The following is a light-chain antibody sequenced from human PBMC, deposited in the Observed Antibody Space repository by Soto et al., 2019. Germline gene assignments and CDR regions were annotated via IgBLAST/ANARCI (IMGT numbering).Light chain of an antibody. CDR3: QQRGNWPRT. J-gene: IGKJ1*01. CDR1: QSVSSD. Sequence: EIVLTQSPATLSLSPGERATLSCRASQSVSSDLAWYQQKPGQAPRLLIYDASNRATDIPARFIGSGSKTDFTLTISSLEPEDFAVYYCQQRGNWPRTFGQGTKVEIK. CDR2: DAS. V-gene: IGKV3-11*01.